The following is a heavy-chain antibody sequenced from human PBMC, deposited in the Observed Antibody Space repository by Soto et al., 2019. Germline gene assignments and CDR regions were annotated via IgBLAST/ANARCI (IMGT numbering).Heavy chain of an antibody. CDR1: GFTFSNYA. J-gene: IGHJ5*02. V-gene: IGHV3-30-3*01. Sequence: QVQLVESGGGVVQPGRSLSLSCAASGFTFSNYAMHWARQAPGKGLEWVAVISYDGSNKYYADSVKGRFTISRDNSKNTLYLQMNSLRTEDTAVYYCVSWEYSNSYNWFDPWGQGTLVTVSS. D-gene: IGHD6-13*01. CDR3: VSWEYSNSYNWFDP. CDR2: ISYDGSNK.